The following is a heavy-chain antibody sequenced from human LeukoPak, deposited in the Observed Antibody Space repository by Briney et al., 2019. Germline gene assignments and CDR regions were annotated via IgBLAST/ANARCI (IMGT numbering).Heavy chain of an antibody. D-gene: IGHD3-10*01. CDR3: AKRSRRLTMVRGVPREDV. CDR1: GFTFSSYA. J-gene: IGHJ6*02. CDR2: ISGDGGST. Sequence: GGSLRLSCAASGFTFSSYAMNSVRQAPGKGLEWVSAISGDGGSTYYIDSVKGRFTIFRDNSKNTVYLEMSSLRAEDTAVYYCAKRSRRLTMVRGVPREDVWGQGTTVTVSS. V-gene: IGHV3-23*01.